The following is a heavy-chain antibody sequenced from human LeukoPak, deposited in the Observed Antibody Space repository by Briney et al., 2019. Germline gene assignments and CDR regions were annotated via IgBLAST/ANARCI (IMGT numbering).Heavy chain of an antibody. CDR2: IYYSGST. Sequence: SETLSLTCTVSGGSISSYYWSWIRQPPGKGLEWIGYIYYSGSTNYNPSLKSRVTISVDTSKNQFSLKLSSVTAADTAVYYCARSAMIVAWGFDYWGQGTLVTVSS. CDR1: GGSISSYY. V-gene: IGHV4-59*12. CDR3: ARSAMIVAWGFDY. D-gene: IGHD3-22*01. J-gene: IGHJ4*02.